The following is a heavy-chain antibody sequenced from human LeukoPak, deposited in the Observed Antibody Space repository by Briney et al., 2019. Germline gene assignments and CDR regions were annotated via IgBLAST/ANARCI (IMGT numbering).Heavy chain of an antibody. J-gene: IGHJ4*02. CDR2: IWYDGSKK. Sequence: GGSLRLSCAASGFSFSSYGMHWVRQAPGKGLEWVAVIWYDGSKKYYADSVKGRFTISRDNAKNSLYLQMNSLRAEDTAVYYCARADSSIDYWGQGTLVTVSS. V-gene: IGHV3-33*01. CDR3: ARADSSIDY. D-gene: IGHD6-19*01. CDR1: GFSFSSYG.